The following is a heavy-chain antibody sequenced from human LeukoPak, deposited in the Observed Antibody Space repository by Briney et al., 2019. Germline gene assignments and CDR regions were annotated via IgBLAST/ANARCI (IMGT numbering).Heavy chain of an antibody. CDR3: ARVGDYALKD. D-gene: IGHD3-16*01. J-gene: IGHJ4*02. Sequence: SETLSLTCTVSGGAISSYHWSWIRQPAGKGLEWIGRIYTSESTNYNPSLKSRVTMSVDTSKNQFSLKLSSVTAADTAVYYCARVGDYALKDWGQGTLVTVSS. CDR1: GGAISSYH. V-gene: IGHV4-4*07. CDR2: IYTSEST.